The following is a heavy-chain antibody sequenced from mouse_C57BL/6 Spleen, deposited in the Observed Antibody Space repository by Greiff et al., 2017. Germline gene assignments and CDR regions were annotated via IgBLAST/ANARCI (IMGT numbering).Heavy chain of an antibody. V-gene: IGHV1-69*01. D-gene: IGHD3-2*02. CDR2: IDTSDSYT. CDR1: GYTFTSYW. CDR3: ARPAQAPGYAMDY. J-gene: IGHJ4*01. Sequence: VQLQQPGAELVMPGASVKLSCKASGYTFTSYWMHWVKQRPGQGLEWIGEIDTSDSYTNYNQKFKGKSTLTVDKSTSTAYMRLSILTSEDSAVYYSARPAQAPGYAMDYWGQGTSVTVSS.